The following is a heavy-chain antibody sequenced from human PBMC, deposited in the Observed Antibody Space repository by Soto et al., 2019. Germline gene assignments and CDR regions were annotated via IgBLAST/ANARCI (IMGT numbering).Heavy chain of an antibody. J-gene: IGHJ4*02. Sequence: LSLTCTVPGGSISSGGYYWSWIRQHPGKGLEWVSGISWNSGSIDYADSVKGRFTVSRDNAKNSLYLQMNSLRAEDTAVYYCISRPGGPLDDWGQGTLVTVSS. CDR2: ISWNSGSI. V-gene: IGHV3-11*01. CDR3: ISRPGGPLDD. CDR1: GGSISSGGYY. D-gene: IGHD1-26*01.